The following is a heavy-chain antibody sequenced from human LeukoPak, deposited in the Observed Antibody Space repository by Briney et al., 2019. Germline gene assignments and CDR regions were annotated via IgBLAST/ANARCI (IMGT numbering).Heavy chain of an antibody. CDR3: ARGDSGYDSIDY. CDR2: INPSGGST. D-gene: IGHD5-12*01. J-gene: IGHJ4*02. Sequence: ASVKVSCKASGYTFTNYYMYWVRQAPGQGLEWMGIINPSGGSTSYAQKFQGRVTMTRDTSTSTVYMELSSLRSEDTAVYYCARGDSGYDSIDYWGQGTLVTVSS. CDR1: GYTFTNYY. V-gene: IGHV1-46*01.